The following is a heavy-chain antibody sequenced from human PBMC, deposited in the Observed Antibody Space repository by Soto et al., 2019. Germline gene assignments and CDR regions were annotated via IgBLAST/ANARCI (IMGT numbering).Heavy chain of an antibody. J-gene: IGHJ4*02. Sequence: GSGPTLVNPTQTLTLTCTFSGFSFSTSGVGVGWIRRPPGKALEWLALIYWNDDKRYSPSLKSRLTITKDTSKNQVVLTMTNMDPVDTATYYRAHSFAVAATYYFDYWGQGTLVTVSS. CDR3: AHSFAVAATYYFDY. V-gene: IGHV2-5*01. D-gene: IGHD6-19*01. CDR2: IYWNDDK. CDR1: GFSFSTSGVG.